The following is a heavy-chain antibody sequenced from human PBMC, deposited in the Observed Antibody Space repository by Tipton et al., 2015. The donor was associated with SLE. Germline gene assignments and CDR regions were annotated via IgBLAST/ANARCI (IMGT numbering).Heavy chain of an antibody. V-gene: IGHV4-39*07. Sequence: LSLTCTVSGDSVSTSNHYWGWIRQSPGQGLDWIGNFFYRGSTYYNPSLKSRVTISTDTSKNQFSLRLSSVTAADTAVYYCARGHCRSSSCSSLEYYFYYMDVWGKGTTVAVSS. CDR2: FFYRGST. D-gene: IGHD2-2*01. CDR1: GDSVSTSNHY. CDR3: ARGHCRSSSCSSLEYYFYYMDV. J-gene: IGHJ6*03.